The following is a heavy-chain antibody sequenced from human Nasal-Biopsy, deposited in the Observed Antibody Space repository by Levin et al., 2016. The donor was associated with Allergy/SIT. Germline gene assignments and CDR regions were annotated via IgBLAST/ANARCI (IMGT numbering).Heavy chain of an antibody. CDR2: IYPGNSDT. CDR3: ARENEVADRGYGMGV. Sequence: KVSCKGSEYSFTNYWIAWVRQMPGKGLEWMGIIYPGNSDTRYSPSFQGQVTISADKSINTAYLQWSSLKASDTAMYYCARENEVADRGYGMGVWGQGTKVTVSS. J-gene: IGHJ6*02. V-gene: IGHV5-51*01. D-gene: IGHD6-6*01. CDR1: EYSFTNYW.